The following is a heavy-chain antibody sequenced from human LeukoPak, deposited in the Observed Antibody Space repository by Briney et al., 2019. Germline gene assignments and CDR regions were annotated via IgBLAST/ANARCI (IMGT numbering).Heavy chain of an antibody. CDR3: AKGPSITMIRGGQWYYYMDV. J-gene: IGHJ6*03. Sequence: SAKVSCKASGYTFTSYYIHWVRQAPGQGLEWMGLINPSGGSTNYAQKFQGRVTMTRDTSTSTVYMELSSLRSEDTAVYYCAKGPSITMIRGGQWYYYMDVWGKGTTVTISS. CDR1: GYTFTSYY. D-gene: IGHD3-10*01. CDR2: INPSGGST. V-gene: IGHV1-46*01.